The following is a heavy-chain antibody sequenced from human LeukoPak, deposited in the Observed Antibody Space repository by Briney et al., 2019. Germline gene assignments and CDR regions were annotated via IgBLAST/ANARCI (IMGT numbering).Heavy chain of an antibody. D-gene: IGHD6-13*01. J-gene: IGHJ6*03. CDR2: INPSGGST. Sequence: ASVKVSCKASGYTFTSYGISWVRQAPGQGLEWMGIINPSGGSTSYAQKFQGRVTMTRDTPTSTVYMELSSLRSEDTAEYYCARGYSSSWWDYYYYMDVWGKGTTVTVSS. V-gene: IGHV1-46*01. CDR3: ARGYSSSWWDYYYYMDV. CDR1: GYTFTSYG.